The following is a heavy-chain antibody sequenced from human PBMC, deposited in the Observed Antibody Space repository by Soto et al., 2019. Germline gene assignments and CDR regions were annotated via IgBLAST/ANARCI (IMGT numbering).Heavy chain of an antibody. J-gene: IGHJ6*02. CDR1: GFTFGDFA. D-gene: IGHD7-27*01. CDR3: AKDLTLSDYYYFGLDL. CDR2: LNWNSDKV. V-gene: IGHV3-9*01. Sequence: SLKISCAASGFTFGDFAMHWVRQAPGKGLEWVAGLNWNSDKVDYADSVKGRFTISRDNAKNSLYLQMNSLRPEDKALYYCAKDLTLSDYYYFGLDLWGQGTTVTVSS.